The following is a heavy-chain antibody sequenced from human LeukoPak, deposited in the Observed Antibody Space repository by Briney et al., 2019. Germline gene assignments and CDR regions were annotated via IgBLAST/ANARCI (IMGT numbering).Heavy chain of an antibody. D-gene: IGHD2-8*02. CDR1: GFTLSSYW. CDR2: XKXDGXXX. CDR3: AXXXXXXXWSXX. V-gene: IGHV3-7*01. Sequence: PGGSLRLSCAASGFTLSSYWMSWVRQAPGKGLEWVANXKXDGXXXXYXDSVKGRFTISRDNAKNSLYLQMNSLRAEDTAVYYCAXXXXXXXWSXXWGQGTLVTVSS. J-gene: IGHJ4*02.